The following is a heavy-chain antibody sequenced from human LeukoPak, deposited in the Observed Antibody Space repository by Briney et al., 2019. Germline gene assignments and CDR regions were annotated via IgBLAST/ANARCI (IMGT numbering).Heavy chain of an antibody. J-gene: IGHJ5*02. CDR1: GDSISGADYY. CDR3: ARGGGGSSTVTTYWFDP. CDR2: VYYSGST. V-gene: IGHV4-30-4*01. Sequence: SEPLSLTCTVSGDSISGADYYWSWIRQPPGKGLEWIAYVYYSGSTYYNPSLKSRLTISVDTSKNQFSLKLNSVTAADTAVYYCARGGGGSSTVTTYWFDPWGQGALVTVSS. D-gene: IGHD4-17*01.